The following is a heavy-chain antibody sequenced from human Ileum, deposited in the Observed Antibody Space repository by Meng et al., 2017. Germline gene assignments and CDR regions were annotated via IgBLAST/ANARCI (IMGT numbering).Heavy chain of an antibody. CDR3: ERGRVAAGLGS. V-gene: IGHV4-34*01. CDR1: GGSGSGYD. J-gene: IGHJ4*02. CDR2: SNHSGSA. Sequence: AQLHQRGAGAVKPTDPLSLSCASTGGSGSGYDWNWIRLPPAPGLGWIGESNHSGSAHPSPSPKRRLTITVDTYNTQFSLYLNPGSATATAVYVCERGRVAAGLGSWGQGALVTVSS. D-gene: IGHD6-13*01.